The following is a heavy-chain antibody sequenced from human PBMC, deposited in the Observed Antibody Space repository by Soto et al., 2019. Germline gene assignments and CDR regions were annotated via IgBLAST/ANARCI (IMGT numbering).Heavy chain of an antibody. V-gene: IGHV4-39*01. J-gene: IGHJ5*02. CDR3: ARHQRPFRWFGEPQRKNWFDP. CDR2: IYYSGIT. Sequence: EILSLSCTDSGGCMSSSSYYWGWIRQPPGKGLEWIGSIYYSGITYYNPSLKSRVTISVDTSKNQFSLKLSSVTAADTAVYYCARHQRPFRWFGEPQRKNWFDPWGQGTLVTSP. D-gene: IGHD3-10*01. CDR1: GGCMSSSSYY.